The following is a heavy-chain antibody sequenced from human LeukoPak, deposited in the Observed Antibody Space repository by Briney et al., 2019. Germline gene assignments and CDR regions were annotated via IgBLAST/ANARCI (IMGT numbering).Heavy chain of an antibody. Sequence: SSETLSLTCTVSGGSISSGSHYWSWIRQPAGKGLEWIGRIYTSGSTNYNPSLKSRVTISVDTSKNQFSLKLSSVTAADTAVYYCARDPDSGYDFFDYWGQGTLVTVSS. CDR3: ARDPDSGYDFFDY. CDR2: IYTSGST. CDR1: GGSISSGSHY. D-gene: IGHD5-12*01. J-gene: IGHJ4*02. V-gene: IGHV4-61*02.